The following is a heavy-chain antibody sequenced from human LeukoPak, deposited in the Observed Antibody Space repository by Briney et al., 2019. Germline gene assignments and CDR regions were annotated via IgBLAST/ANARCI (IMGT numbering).Heavy chain of an antibody. CDR2: IYYSGST. D-gene: IGHD7-27*01. CDR1: GGSISSSSYY. Sequence: SETLSLTCTVSGGSISSSSYYWGWIRQPPGKGLEWIGSIYYSGSTYYNPSLKSRVTISVDTSKNQFSLKLSSVTAADTAVYYCARDPIRGAGDYFDLWGQGTLVAVSS. V-gene: IGHV4-39*02. CDR3: ARDPIRGAGDYFDL. J-gene: IGHJ4*02.